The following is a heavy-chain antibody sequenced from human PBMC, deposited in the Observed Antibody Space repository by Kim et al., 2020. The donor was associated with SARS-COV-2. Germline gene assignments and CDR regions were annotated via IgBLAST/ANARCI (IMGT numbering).Heavy chain of an antibody. J-gene: IGHJ3*02. CDR2: IYYSGST. CDR3: ARDRMGVVPWAFDI. V-gene: IGHV4-30-4*01. D-gene: IGHD2-2*01. CDR1: GGSISSGDYY. Sequence: SETLSLTCTVSGGSISSGDYYWSWIRQPPGKGLEWIGYIYYSGSTYYNPSLKSRVTISVDTSKNQFSLKLSSVTAADTAVYYCARDRMGVVPWAFDIWGQGTMVTVSS.